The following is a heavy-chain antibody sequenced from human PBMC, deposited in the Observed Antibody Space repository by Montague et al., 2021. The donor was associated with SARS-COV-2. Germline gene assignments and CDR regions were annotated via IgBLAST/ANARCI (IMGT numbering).Heavy chain of an antibody. Sequence: SETLSLTCTISGGSMRRYYWTWIRQPPGKELEWIGSIYDSGAARYNPSLKSRVSISVDASKNQFSLRVTSVTAADTAVYFCARRGTGNYEILDYWGQGILVTVSS. CDR3: ARRGTGNYEILDY. D-gene: IGHD2-8*02. J-gene: IGHJ4*02. CDR2: IYDSGAA. V-gene: IGHV4-59*01. CDR1: GGSMRRYY.